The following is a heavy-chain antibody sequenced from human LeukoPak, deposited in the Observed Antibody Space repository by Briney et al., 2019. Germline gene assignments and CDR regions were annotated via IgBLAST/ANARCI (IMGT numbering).Heavy chain of an antibody. CDR2: ITAYNGNT. CDR1: GYTFISYG. V-gene: IGHV1-18*01. J-gene: IGHJ4*02. CDR3: ATRSVSIAVAGFFDY. D-gene: IGHD6-19*01. Sequence: ASVKVSCKASGYTFISYGISWVRQAPGQGLEWMGWITAYNGNTNYAQKFQGRVTMTTDTSTSTAYMELSSLRSEDTAVYYCATRSVSIAVAGFFDYWGQGTLVTVSS.